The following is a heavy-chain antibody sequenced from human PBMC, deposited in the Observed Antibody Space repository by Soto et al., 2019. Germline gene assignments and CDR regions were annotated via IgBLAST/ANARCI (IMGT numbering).Heavy chain of an antibody. J-gene: IGHJ6*02. CDR3: ARDIYDFWSGYYCDV. D-gene: IGHD3-3*01. CDR2: IKQDGSEK. Sequence: GGSLRLSCAASGFTFSSYWMSWVRQAPGKGLEWVANIKQDGSEKYYVDSVKGRFTISRDNAKNSLYLQMNSLRAEDTAVYYCARDIYDFWSGYYCDVWGQGTTVTVSS. CDR1: GFTFSSYW. V-gene: IGHV3-7*05.